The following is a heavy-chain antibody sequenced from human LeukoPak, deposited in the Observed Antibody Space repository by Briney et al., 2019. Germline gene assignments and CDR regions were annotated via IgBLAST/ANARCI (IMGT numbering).Heavy chain of an antibody. J-gene: IGHJ4*02. CDR2: ISGSGDFT. V-gene: IGHV3-23*01. Sequence: GGSLRLSCAVSGFTFSSYAMSWVRQAPGKGLEWVSGISGSGDFTYYADSVKGRFTISRDNAKNSLYLQMNSLRAEDTAVYYCARTYIGYCSGGSCYAFDYWGQGTLVTVSS. CDR1: GFTFSSYA. D-gene: IGHD2-15*01. CDR3: ARTYIGYCSGGSCYAFDY.